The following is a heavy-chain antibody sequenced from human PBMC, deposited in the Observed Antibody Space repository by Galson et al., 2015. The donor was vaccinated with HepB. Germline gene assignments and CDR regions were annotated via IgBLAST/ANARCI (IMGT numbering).Heavy chain of an antibody. D-gene: IGHD3-9*01. V-gene: IGHV3-23*01. Sequence: SLRLSCAASGFTFSNYAMSWVRQAPGKGLEWVSAISGSGDNTYYADSVKGRFTISRDNSKNTLYLQMNSLRAEDTAVYYCAKSRSIYYDYCGLDIWGQGTTVTVSS. CDR2: ISGSGDNT. CDR3: AKSRSIYYDYCGLDI. J-gene: IGHJ6*02. CDR1: GFTFSNYA.